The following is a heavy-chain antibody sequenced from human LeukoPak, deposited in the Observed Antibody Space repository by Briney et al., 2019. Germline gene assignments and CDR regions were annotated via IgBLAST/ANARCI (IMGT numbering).Heavy chain of an antibody. D-gene: IGHD3/OR15-3a*01. J-gene: IGHJ5*02. CDR1: GFTFDDYA. V-gene: IGHV3-9*01. CDR3: VRGNFGPAQWFDP. Sequence: GRSLRLSXAASGFTFDDYAMHWVRQVPGKGLEWVSGISWNSASTGYAGSVKGRFTMSRDNTKNSLYLQMNSLTPDDTALYYCVRGNFGPAQWFDPWGQGTLVTVSS. CDR2: ISWNSAST.